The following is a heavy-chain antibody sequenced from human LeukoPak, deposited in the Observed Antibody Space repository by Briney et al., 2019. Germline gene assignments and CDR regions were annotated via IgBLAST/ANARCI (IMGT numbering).Heavy chain of an antibody. CDR2: IYYSGST. V-gene: IGHV4-59*01. D-gene: IGHD3-3*01. CDR3: ARFLEWFDYYYGMDV. Sequence: SETLSLTCAVYGGSFSGYYWSWIRQPPGEGLEWIGYIYYSGSTNYNPSLKSRVTISVDTSKNQFSLKLSSVTAADTAVYYCARFLEWFDYYYGMDVWGQGTTVTVSS. CDR1: GGSFSGYY. J-gene: IGHJ6*02.